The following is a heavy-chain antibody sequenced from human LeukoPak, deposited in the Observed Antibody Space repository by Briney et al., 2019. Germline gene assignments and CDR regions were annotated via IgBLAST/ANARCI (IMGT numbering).Heavy chain of an antibody. V-gene: IGHV1-8*01. CDR2: MNPNSGNT. CDR3: ARSGPGAAYFDY. CDR1: GYTFTSYD. Sequence: ASVKVSCKASGYTFTSYDINWVRQATGQGLEWMGWMNPNSGNTGYAQKFQGRVTMTRNTSISTAYMELSSLRSEDTVVYYCARSGPGAAYFDYWGQGTLVTVSS. J-gene: IGHJ4*02. D-gene: IGHD1-26*01.